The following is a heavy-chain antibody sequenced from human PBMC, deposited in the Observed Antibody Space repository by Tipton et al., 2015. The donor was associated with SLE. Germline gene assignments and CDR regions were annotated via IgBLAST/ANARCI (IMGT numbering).Heavy chain of an antibody. CDR1: GPSINNAYY. CDR3: ARAPHGYCSSTSCYPLTHYHYYMDV. V-gene: IGHV4-38-2*01. J-gene: IGHJ6*03. D-gene: IGHD2-2*01. Sequence: TLSLTCAVSGPSINNAYYWSWIRQPPGKGLEWIGSIYYSGSTYYNPSLKSRVTISVDTSKNQFSLKLSSVTAADTAVYYCARAPHGYCSSTSCYPLTHYHYYMDVWGKGTTVTVSS. CDR2: IYYSGST.